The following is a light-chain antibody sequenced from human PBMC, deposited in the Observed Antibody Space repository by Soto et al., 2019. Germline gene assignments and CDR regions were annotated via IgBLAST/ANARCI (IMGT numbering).Light chain of an antibody. CDR2: KAS. CDR1: KSISSW. V-gene: IGKV1-5*03. J-gene: IGKJ1*01. CDR3: QQYNDNWT. Sequence: DIQMTQSPSTLSASVGDRVTITCRASKSISSWLAWYQQKRGTAPKLLIYKASTLHSGVPSRFSGSGSGTEFTLTISSLQPDDSATYYCQQYNDNWTFGQGTKVEIK.